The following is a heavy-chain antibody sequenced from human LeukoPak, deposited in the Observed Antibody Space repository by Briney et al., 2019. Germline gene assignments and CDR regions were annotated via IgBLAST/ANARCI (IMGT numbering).Heavy chain of an antibody. Sequence: GGSLRLSCAASGVTFSSYAMSWVRQAPGKGLEWVANIKQDGSEKYYVDSVKGRFTISRDNAKNSLYLQMNSLRAEDTAVYYCARERGYSGYEPHFDYWGQGTLVTVSS. CDR3: ARERGYSGYEPHFDY. D-gene: IGHD5-12*01. J-gene: IGHJ4*02. V-gene: IGHV3-7*01. CDR2: IKQDGSEK. CDR1: GVTFSSYA.